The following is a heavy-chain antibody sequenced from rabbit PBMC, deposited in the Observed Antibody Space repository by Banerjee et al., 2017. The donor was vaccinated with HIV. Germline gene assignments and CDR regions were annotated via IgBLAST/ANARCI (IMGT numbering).Heavy chain of an antibody. CDR3: ARGGAYAGDGYGTHFNL. CDR1: GFSFSSSCW. J-gene: IGHJ4*01. Sequence: QSLEESGGDLVKPGASLTLTCTASGFSFSSSCWICWVRQAPGKGLEWIGCIYTGSGDTYYASWAKGRFTISKTSSTTVTLQMTSLTAADTATYFCARGGAYAGDGYGTHFNLWGPGTLVTVS. CDR2: IYTGSGDT. V-gene: IGHV1S40*01. D-gene: IGHD4-2*01.